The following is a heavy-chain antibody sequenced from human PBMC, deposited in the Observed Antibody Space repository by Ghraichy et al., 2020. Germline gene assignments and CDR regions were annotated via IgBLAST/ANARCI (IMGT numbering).Heavy chain of an antibody. CDR3: AKDYRATSIAARVYYYYMDV. Sequence: GGSLRLSCAASGFTFSSYGMHWVRQAPGKGLEWVAFIRYDGSNKYYADSVKGRFTISRDNSKNTLYLQINSLRAEDTAVYYCAKDYRATSIAARVYYYYMDVWGKGTTVTVSS. D-gene: IGHD6-6*01. CDR2: IRYDGSNK. V-gene: IGHV3-30*02. CDR1: GFTFSSYG. J-gene: IGHJ6*03.